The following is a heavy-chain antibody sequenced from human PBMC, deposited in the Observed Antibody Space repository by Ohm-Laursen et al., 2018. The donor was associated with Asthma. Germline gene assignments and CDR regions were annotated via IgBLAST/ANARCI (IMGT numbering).Heavy chain of an antibody. V-gene: IGHV3-30*03. J-gene: IGHJ1*01. CDR2: ISYDGSNK. CDR3: ARDRRSGYDSREFEYFQH. Sequence: LRLSCSASGFTFSSYGMHWVRQAPGKGLEWVAVISYDGSNKYYADSVKGRFTISRDNSKNTLYLQMNSLRAEDTAVYYCARDRRSGYDSREFEYFQHWGQGTLVTVSS. D-gene: IGHD5-12*01. CDR1: GFTFSSYG.